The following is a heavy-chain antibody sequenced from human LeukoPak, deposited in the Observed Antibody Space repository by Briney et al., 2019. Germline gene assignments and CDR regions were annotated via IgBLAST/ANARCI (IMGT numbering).Heavy chain of an antibody. Sequence: PSGTLSLTCAVSGASISSPFWWSWVRQTPGKGLEWIGEIYQSGSPNYNPPLKSRVTMSVDKSKNLVFLRLMSVTAADTAVYYCARVGHRKAAAGVFDYWGQGTLVTVSS. V-gene: IGHV4-4*02. CDR2: IYQSGSP. CDR3: ARVGHRKAAAGVFDY. CDR1: GASISSPFW. J-gene: IGHJ4*02. D-gene: IGHD6-13*01.